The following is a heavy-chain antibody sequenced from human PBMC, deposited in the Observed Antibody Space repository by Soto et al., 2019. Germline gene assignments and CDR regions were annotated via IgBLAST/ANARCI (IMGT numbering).Heavy chain of an antibody. V-gene: IGHV4-39*01. CDR2: IHYSGST. Sequence: GSLRLSCAASGFTFSSYAMSWVRQAPGKGLEWIGSIHYSGSTQFHPSFKSRVTISVDTSKNEFSLRLRSVTAADTSVYYCARHLKAVAAAMAYWGQGIPVTVSS. D-gene: IGHD6-19*01. CDR3: ARHLKAVAAAMAY. CDR1: GFTFSSYA. J-gene: IGHJ4*02.